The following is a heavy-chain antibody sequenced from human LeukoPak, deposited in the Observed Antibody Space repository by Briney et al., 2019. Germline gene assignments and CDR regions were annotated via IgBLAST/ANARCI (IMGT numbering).Heavy chain of an antibody. CDR1: GGSVSSGSYY. J-gene: IGHJ5*02. Sequence: PSETLSLTCAVSGGSVSSGSYYWSWIRQPPGKGLEWIGYIYYSGSTNYNPSLKSRVTISVDTSKNQFSLKLSSVTAADTAVYYCARALQHDYGDYGNWFDPWGQGTLVTVSS. CDR3: ARALQHDYGDYGNWFDP. D-gene: IGHD4-17*01. CDR2: IYYSGST. V-gene: IGHV4-61*01.